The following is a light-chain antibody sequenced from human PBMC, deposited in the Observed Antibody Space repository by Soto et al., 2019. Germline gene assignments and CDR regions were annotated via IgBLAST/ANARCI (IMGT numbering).Light chain of an antibody. J-gene: IGKJ2*01. Sequence: AIQMTQSPSSLSASVGDRVTITCRASQGIRNDLGWYQQKPGKAPKLLIYAASSLQSGVPSRFSGSGSGTDFTLTISSLQTEDCATYYCLQDYNYPYTFGQGTKLEIK. CDR1: QGIRND. V-gene: IGKV1-6*01. CDR3: LQDYNYPYT. CDR2: AAS.